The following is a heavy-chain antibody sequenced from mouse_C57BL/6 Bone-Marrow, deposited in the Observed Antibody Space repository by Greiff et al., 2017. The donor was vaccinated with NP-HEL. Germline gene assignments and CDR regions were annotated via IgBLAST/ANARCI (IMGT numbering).Heavy chain of an antibody. J-gene: IGHJ3*01. V-gene: IGHV1-53*01. CDR2: INPSNGGT. Sequence: VQLQQPGTELVKPGASVKLSCKASGYTFTSYWMHWVKQRPGQGLEWIGNINPSNGGTNYNEKFKSKATLTVDKSSRTAYMQLSSLTSGDSAVLYCGRDGYGYDWFAYWGQGTLVTVSA. CDR3: GRDGYGYDWFAY. D-gene: IGHD2-2*01. CDR1: GYTFTSYW.